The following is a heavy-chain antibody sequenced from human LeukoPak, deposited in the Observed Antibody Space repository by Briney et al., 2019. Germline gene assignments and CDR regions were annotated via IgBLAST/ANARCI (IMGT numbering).Heavy chain of an antibody. V-gene: IGHV1-18*01. CDR3: AREGGTVYYHYGMDV. CDR1: GYIFSSYA. CDR2: ISAYNGNT. J-gene: IGHJ6*02. Sequence: GASVKVSCKASGYIFSSYAISWVRQAPGQGLEWMGWISAYNGNTNYDQKVQDRVTMTTDTSTNTAYMELRGLRSDDTAVYFCAREGGTVYYHYGMDVWGQGTTVTVSS. D-gene: IGHD2-8*02.